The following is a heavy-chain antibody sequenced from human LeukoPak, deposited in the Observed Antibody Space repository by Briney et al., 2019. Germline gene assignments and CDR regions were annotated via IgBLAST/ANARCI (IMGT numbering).Heavy chain of an antibody. V-gene: IGHV1-18*01. Sequence: ASVKVSCKASGYSFVGYGITWVRQAPGQGLEWMGWISAYNGNTNYAQKLQGRVTMTTDTSTSTAYMELRSLRSEDTAVYYCARDAGMTLNWFDPWGQGTLVTVSS. D-gene: IGHD2-21*02. CDR3: ARDAGMTLNWFDP. CDR2: ISAYNGNT. CDR1: GYSFVGYG. J-gene: IGHJ5*02.